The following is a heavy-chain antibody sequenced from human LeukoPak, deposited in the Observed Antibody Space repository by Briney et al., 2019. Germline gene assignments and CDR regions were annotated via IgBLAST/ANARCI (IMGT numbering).Heavy chain of an antibody. CDR3: ARDERDYYDSSGYYNF. Sequence: SETLSLTCTVSGASISSYYWSWIRQPPGKGLEWIGTIHHSGDTYYNPFLKSRVTISIDTSKNQFSLELSSVTAADTAVYYCARDERDYYDSSGYYNFWGQGTLFTVSS. V-gene: IGHV4-59*01. D-gene: IGHD3-22*01. CDR1: GASISSYY. CDR2: IHHSGDT. J-gene: IGHJ4*02.